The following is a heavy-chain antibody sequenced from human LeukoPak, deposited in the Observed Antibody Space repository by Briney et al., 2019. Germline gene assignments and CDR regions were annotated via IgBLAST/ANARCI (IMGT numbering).Heavy chain of an antibody. V-gene: IGHV3-23*01. D-gene: IGHD6-19*01. Sequence: GGSLRLSCAASGFTFSSYAMSWVRQAPGKGLEWVSAISGSGGSTYYADSVKGRFTISRDNSKNTLYLQMNSLRAEDTAVYYCARDGYSSGAEYFDYWGQGTLVTVSS. CDR1: GFTFSSYA. CDR3: ARDGYSSGAEYFDY. J-gene: IGHJ4*02. CDR2: ISGSGGST.